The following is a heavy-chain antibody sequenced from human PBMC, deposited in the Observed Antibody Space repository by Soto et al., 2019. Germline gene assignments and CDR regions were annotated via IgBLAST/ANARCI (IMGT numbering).Heavy chain of an antibody. CDR3: ASPNAAAGAPASAAFDI. Sequence: SETLSLTCAVSGGSISSSNWWSWVRPPPGKGLEWIGEIYHGGSTNYNPSLKSRVTISVDKSKNQFSLKLSSVTAADTAVYYWASPNAAAGAPASAAFDIWGQGTMVTVSS. J-gene: IGHJ3*02. CDR2: IYHGGST. D-gene: IGHD6-13*01. V-gene: IGHV4-4*02. CDR1: GGSISSSNW.